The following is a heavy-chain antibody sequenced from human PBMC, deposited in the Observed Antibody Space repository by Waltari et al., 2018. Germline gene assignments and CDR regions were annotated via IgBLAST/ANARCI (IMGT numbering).Heavy chain of an antibody. D-gene: IGHD2-21*01. CDR3: AIDKYCGGDCYGYYFDY. J-gene: IGHJ4*02. Sequence: QVQLVQSGAAVKKHGSSVKVSCKASGGTFSSYAISWVRQAPGHGLEWMGVIIPIFGTANYAQKFQGRVTITADESTSTAYMELSSLRSEDTAVYYCAIDKYCGGDCYGYYFDYWGQGTLVTVSS. CDR1: GGTFSSYA. V-gene: IGHV1-69*13. CDR2: IIPIFGTA.